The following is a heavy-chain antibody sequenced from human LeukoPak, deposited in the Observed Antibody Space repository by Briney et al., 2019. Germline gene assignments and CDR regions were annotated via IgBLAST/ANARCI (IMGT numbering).Heavy chain of an antibody. CDR2: IYYSGST. Sequence: PSETLSLTCTVSGGSISSSSYYWGWIRQPPGKGLEWIGSIYYSGSTYYNPSLKSRVTISVDTSKNQFSLKLSSVTAADTAVYYCARDLYSGSYYDFDYWGQGTLVTVSS. J-gene: IGHJ4*02. CDR1: GGSISSSSYY. V-gene: IGHV4-39*02. CDR3: ARDLYSGSYYDFDY. D-gene: IGHD1-26*01.